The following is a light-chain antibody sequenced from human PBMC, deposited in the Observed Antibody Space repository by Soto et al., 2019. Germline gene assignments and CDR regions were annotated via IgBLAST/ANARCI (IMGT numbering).Light chain of an antibody. V-gene: IGKV1-39*01. CDR3: QQSYSTPIT. CDR1: QSISNY. Sequence: DIQMTQSPSSLSASVGDRVTITCRASQSISNYLNWYQQKPGKAPKVLIYDASSLQGGVPSRFSGSGSGTDFTLTISSLQPEDFATYYCQQSYSTPITFGQGTRLEIK. CDR2: DAS. J-gene: IGKJ5*01.